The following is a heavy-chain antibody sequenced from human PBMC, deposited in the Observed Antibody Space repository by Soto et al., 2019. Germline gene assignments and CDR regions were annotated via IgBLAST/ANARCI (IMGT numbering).Heavy chain of an antibody. J-gene: IGHJ4*02. CDR1: GGSFSGYY. D-gene: IGHD4-17*01. Sequence: SETLSLTCAVYGGSFSGYYWSWIRQPPGKGLEWIGEINHSGSTNYNPSLKSRVTISVDTSKNQFSLKLSSVTAADTAVYYCASSNDYGDLRFDYWGQGTLVTVSS. CDR2: INHSGST. V-gene: IGHV4-34*01. CDR3: ASSNDYGDLRFDY.